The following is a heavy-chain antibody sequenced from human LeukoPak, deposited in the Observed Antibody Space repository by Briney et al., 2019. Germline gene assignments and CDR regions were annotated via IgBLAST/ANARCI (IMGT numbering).Heavy chain of an antibody. D-gene: IGHD3-10*01. J-gene: IGHJ3*01. V-gene: IGHV4-39*01. CDR2: IYYSGST. CDR1: GGSISSNNCY. Sequence: SETLSLTCTVSGGSISSNNCYSGWIRQPPGKGLEWIGSIYYSGSTYYNPSLKSRVTISVDTSKNQFSLKLSSVTAADTAVYYCARHIRITMVRGVKAFGAFNLSGQATMVTVSS. CDR3: ARHIRITMVRGVKAFGAFNL.